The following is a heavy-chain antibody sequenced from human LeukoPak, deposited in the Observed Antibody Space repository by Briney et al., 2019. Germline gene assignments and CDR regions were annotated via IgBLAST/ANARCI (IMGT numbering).Heavy chain of an antibody. D-gene: IGHD6-6*01. J-gene: IGHJ4*02. Sequence: GESLKISCKGSGYSFTSYRIGWVRPMPGKGLEWMGIIYPGDSDTRYSPSFQGQVTITADKSISTAYLQWSSLKASDTAMYYCARPVGSSSSFIDYWGQGTLVTVSS. CDR2: IYPGDSDT. CDR3: ARPVGSSSSFIDY. V-gene: IGHV5-51*01. CDR1: GYSFTSYR.